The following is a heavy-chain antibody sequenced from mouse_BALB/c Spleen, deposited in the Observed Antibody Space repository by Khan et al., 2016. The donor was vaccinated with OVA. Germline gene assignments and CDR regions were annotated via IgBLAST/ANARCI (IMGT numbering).Heavy chain of an antibody. CDR1: GYSFTGYI. CDR3: ARGGYGTFAY. Sequence: VRLQQSGPELVKPGASMKISCKASGYSFTGYILNWVKQGHGLNLEWIGLINPDNGDPTFNQKFKGKATLTIDKSSSTAYMELLSLTSEDSAVYYCARGGYGTFAYWGQGTLVTVSA. CDR2: INPDNGDP. J-gene: IGHJ3*01. V-gene: IGHV1-37*01. D-gene: IGHD2-1*01.